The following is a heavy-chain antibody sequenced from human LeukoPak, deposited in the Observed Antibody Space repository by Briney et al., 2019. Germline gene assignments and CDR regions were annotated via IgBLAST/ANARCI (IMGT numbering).Heavy chain of an antibody. J-gene: IGHJ5*02. D-gene: IGHD3-3*01. CDR3: ASRDFWSGYYSHWFDP. CDR1: GGTFSSYA. Sequence: ASVKVSCKASGGTFSSYAISWVRQAPGQGLEWMGRIIPIFGTANYAQKFQGRVTITTDESTSTAYMELSSLRSEDTAVYYCASRDFWSGYYSHWFDPWGQGTLVTVSS. CDR2: IIPIFGTA. V-gene: IGHV1-69*05.